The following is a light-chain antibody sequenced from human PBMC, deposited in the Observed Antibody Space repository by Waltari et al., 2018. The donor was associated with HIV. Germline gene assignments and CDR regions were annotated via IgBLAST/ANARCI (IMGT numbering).Light chain of an antibody. V-gene: IGLV2-14*01. CDR1: SSDIGLYNL. Sequence: QSALTQPASVSGSLGQSITISCTGTSSDIGLYNLVSWYQQHPCKAPQLVIHGVGTRPSGVSDRFSGSKSGNTASLTISPLQAEDEADYYCSSYINTDTLVFGGGTKLTVL. CDR3: SSYINTDTLV. J-gene: IGLJ3*02. CDR2: GVG.